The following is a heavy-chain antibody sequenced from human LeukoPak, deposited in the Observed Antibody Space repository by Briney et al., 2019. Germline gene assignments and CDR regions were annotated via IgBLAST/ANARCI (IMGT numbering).Heavy chain of an antibody. CDR3: ARGTAMADFDY. CDR1: GYTFTSYD. Sequence: ASVKVSCKASGYTFTSYDINWVRQATGQGLEWMGWMDPNSGNTGYAQKFQGRVTMTRNTSISTAYMELSSLRSEDTAVYYSARGTAMADFDYWGQGTLVTVSS. V-gene: IGHV1-8*01. J-gene: IGHJ4*02. D-gene: IGHD5-18*01. CDR2: MDPNSGNT.